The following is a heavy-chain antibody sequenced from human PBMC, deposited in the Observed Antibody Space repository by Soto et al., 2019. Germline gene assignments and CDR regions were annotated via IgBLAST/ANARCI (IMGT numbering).Heavy chain of an antibody. D-gene: IGHD2-15*01. J-gene: IGHJ4*02. CDR1: GGSISSGDYY. CDR2: IYYSGST. CDR3: ARARGARYFDY. Sequence: QVQLQESGPGLVKPSQTLSLTCTVSGGSISSGDYYWSWIRQPPGKGLEWIGYIYYSGSTYYNPSLKXRXTXSXXTSKNQFSPKLSSVTAADTAVYYCARARGARYFDYWGQGTLVTVSS. V-gene: IGHV4-30-4*01.